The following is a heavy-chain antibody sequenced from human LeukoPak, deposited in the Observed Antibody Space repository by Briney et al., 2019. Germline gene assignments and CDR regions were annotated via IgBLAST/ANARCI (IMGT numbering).Heavy chain of an antibody. J-gene: IGHJ4*02. Sequence: SVKVSYKASGGTFSSYAISWVRQAPGQGLEWMGRIIPILGIANYAQKFQGRVTITADKSTSTAYMELSSLRSEDTAVYYCASRYDSSGYPARDTDNWGQGTLVTVSS. V-gene: IGHV1-69*04. CDR2: IIPILGIA. CDR1: GGTFSSYA. CDR3: ASRYDSSGYPARDTDN. D-gene: IGHD3-22*01.